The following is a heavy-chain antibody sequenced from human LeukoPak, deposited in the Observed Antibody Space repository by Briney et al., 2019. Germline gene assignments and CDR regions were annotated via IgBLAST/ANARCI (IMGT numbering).Heavy chain of an antibody. Sequence: SETLSLTCTVSGGSISSYYWSWIRQPPGKGLEWIGYIYYSGSTNYNPSLKSRVTISVDTSKNQFSLKLSSVTAADTAVYYCAREPRPLATNDYWGQGTLVTVSS. CDR3: AREPRPLATNDY. CDR2: IYYSGST. V-gene: IGHV4-59*12. J-gene: IGHJ4*02. CDR1: GGSISSYY.